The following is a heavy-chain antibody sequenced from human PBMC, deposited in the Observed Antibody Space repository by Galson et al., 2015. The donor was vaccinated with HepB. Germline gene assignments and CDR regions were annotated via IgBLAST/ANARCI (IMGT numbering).Heavy chain of an antibody. J-gene: IGHJ6*02. D-gene: IGHD3-22*01. Sequence: ETLSLTCTVSGGSVSSGSYYWSWIRQPPGKGLEWIGYIYYSGSTNYNPSLKSRVTISVDTSKNQFSLKLTSVTAADTDVYYCARWETYYDDSSKFTHYYGVDVWGQGTTVTVSS. CDR1: GGSVSSGSYY. V-gene: IGHV4-61*01. CDR3: ARWETYYDDSSKFTHYYGVDV. CDR2: IYYSGST.